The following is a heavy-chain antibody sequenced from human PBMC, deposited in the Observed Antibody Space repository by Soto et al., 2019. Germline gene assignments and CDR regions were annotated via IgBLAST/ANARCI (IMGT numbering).Heavy chain of an antibody. V-gene: IGHV3-33*01. Sequence: PGGALRLFCAASGFTFSSYGMHWVRPAPGKGVEWVAVIWYGGRNKYYADTVKGRFTISRDNSKNTLYLQMNSLRAEDTAVYYCARYTTTGYYYGMDVWGQGTTVTVSS. CDR2: IWYGGRNK. CDR1: GFTFSSYG. J-gene: IGHJ6*02. CDR3: ARYTTTGYYYGMDV. D-gene: IGHD1-1*01.